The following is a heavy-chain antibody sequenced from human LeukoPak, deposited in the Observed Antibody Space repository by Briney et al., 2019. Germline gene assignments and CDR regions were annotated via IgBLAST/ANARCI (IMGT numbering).Heavy chain of an antibody. CDR1: GGSISSYY. CDR3: ARVGSPILYYGMDV. CDR2: IYYSGST. J-gene: IGHJ6*02. D-gene: IGHD3-10*01. Sequence: PSETLSLTCSVSGGSISSYYWGWIRQPPGKGLEWMGYIYYSGSTNYNPSLKSRVTISVDTSKNQFSLKLSSVTAADTAVYYCARVGSPILYYGMDVWGQGTTVTVSS. V-gene: IGHV4-59*01.